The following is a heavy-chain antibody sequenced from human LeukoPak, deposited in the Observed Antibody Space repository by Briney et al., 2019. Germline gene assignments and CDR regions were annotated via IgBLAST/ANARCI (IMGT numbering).Heavy chain of an antibody. Sequence: SETLSLTCTVSGGSISSSSYYWGWIRQPPGKGLEWIGSIYYSGSTYYNPSLKSRVTISVDTSKNQFSLKLSPVTAADTAVYYCARHDDYYYYGMDVWGQGTTVTVSS. CDR3: ARHDDYYYYGMDV. CDR1: GGSISSSSYY. CDR2: IYYSGST. V-gene: IGHV4-39*01. J-gene: IGHJ6*02.